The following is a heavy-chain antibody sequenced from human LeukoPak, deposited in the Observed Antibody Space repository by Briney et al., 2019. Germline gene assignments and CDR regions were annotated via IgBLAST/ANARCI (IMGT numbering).Heavy chain of an antibody. J-gene: IGHJ5*02. V-gene: IGHV1-18*01. D-gene: IGHD6-13*01. CDR3: ARLAAAGTYDWFDP. CDR2: ISAYNGNT. CDR1: GYTFTSYG. Sequence: ASMKVSCKASGYTFTSYGISWVRQAPGQGLEWMGWISAYNGNTNYAQKLQGRVTMTTDTSTSTAYMELRSLRSDDTAVYYCARLAAAGTYDWFDPWGQGTLVTVSS.